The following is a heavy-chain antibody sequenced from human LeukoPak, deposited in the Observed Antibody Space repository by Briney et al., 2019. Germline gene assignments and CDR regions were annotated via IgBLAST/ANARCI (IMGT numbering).Heavy chain of an antibody. J-gene: IGHJ4*02. Sequence: GGSLRLSCAASGFTFCIYWMSWVRGAPGKGLEGVAHIKKGGSEKYYVDSGKGRLTVSRDNAKNSVYLQLSSLRTEDTASYYCASSGWQAFDSWGQGILVTVSS. CDR2: IKKGGSEK. CDR1: GFTFCIYW. V-gene: IGHV3-7*02. D-gene: IGHD5-24*01. CDR3: ASSGWQAFDS.